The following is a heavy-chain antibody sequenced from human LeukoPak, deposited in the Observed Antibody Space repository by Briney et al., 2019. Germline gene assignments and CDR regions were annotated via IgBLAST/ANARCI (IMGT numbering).Heavy chain of an antibody. D-gene: IGHD4-17*01. CDR1: GFTFSNAW. CDR3: TTESPPSMTTVTMYYFDY. Sequence: PGGSLRLSCAASGFTFSNAWMSWVRQAPGKGLEWVGRIKSETDGGTTDYAAPVKGRFTISRDDSKNTLYLQMNSLKTEDTAVYYCTTESPPSMTTVTMYYFDYWGQGTLVTVSS. V-gene: IGHV3-15*01. CDR2: IKSETDGGTT. J-gene: IGHJ4*02.